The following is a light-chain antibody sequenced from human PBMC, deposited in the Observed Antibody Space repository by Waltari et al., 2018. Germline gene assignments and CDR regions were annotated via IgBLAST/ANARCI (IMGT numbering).Light chain of an antibody. V-gene: IGLV2-14*03. CDR2: DVN. CDR1: RSDLGAYNF. Sequence: QPAPTQPASGSGSPGQSITNSCTGTRSDLGAYNFVTWYQKHPGKAPKVMLYDVNNRPSGVSSRFSGSKSGNTASLTISGLQAEDEADYYCSSYTTGSTRYVFGSGTKVTVL. CDR3: SSYTTGSTRYV. J-gene: IGLJ1*01.